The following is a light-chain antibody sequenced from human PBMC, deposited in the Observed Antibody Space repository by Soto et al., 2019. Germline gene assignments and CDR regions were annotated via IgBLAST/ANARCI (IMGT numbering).Light chain of an antibody. CDR2: GAT. V-gene: IGKV3-20*01. Sequence: EIVLTQSTGTLSLSPGERATLSCRASQSVSSSYLAWYQQQPGQPPRLLIDGATSRATGTPDRFSGSGSGTDFTPTISRLEHDDVAVYYRQQYGSSPTFGEGTRLEIK. J-gene: IGKJ5*01. CDR1: QSVSSSY. CDR3: QQYGSSPT.